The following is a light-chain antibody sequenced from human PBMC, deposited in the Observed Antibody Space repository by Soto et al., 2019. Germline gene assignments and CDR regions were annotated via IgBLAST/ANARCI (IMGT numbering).Light chain of an antibody. V-gene: IGLV2-14*03. CDR2: DVT. Sequence: QSALTQPASVSGSPGQSITISCTGTSGDVGRYNYVSWYQHHPGKAPKLLIYDVTNRPSGVSNRFSGSKSGNTASLTISGLQAEDEADYYCSSYTSSSTLVVFGGGTQLTVL. CDR1: SGDVGRYNY. J-gene: IGLJ2*01. CDR3: SSYTSSSTLVV.